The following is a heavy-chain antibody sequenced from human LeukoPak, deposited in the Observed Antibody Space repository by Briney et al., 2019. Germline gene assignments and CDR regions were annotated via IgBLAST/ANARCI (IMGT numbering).Heavy chain of an antibody. CDR1: GGSISSYY. J-gene: IGHJ5*02. D-gene: IGHD2-2*02. Sequence: SETLFLTCTVSGGSISSYYWSWIRQPAGKGLEWIGRIYTSGSTNYNPSLKSRVTMSVDTSKNQFSLKLSSVTAADTAVYYCARERYCSSTSYYTSWFDPWGQGTLVTVSS. CDR3: ARERYCSSTSYYTSWFDP. V-gene: IGHV4-4*07. CDR2: IYTSGST.